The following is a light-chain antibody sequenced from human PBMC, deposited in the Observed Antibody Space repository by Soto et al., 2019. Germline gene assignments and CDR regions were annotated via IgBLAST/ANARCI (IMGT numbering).Light chain of an antibody. CDR3: QRYGGSVWT. CDR2: DAR. J-gene: IGKJ1*01. CDR1: QSVTSNY. Sequence: EIVLTQSPGTLSLSPGERVTLSCRASQSVTSNYLAWYQQKPGQAPRLLIYDARTRAAGIPDRFSGSGSGTDFTLTISRLEPDDFAVYYCQRYGGSVWTFGQGTKVAIK. V-gene: IGKV3-20*01.